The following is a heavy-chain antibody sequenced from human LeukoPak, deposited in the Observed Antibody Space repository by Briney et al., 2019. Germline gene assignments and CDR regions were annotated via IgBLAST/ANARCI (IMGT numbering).Heavy chain of an antibody. J-gene: IGHJ4*02. CDR3: TRAPDY. CDR2: INQNGGEK. CDR1: GFTFSNFW. V-gene: IGHV3-7*04. Sequence: GGSLRLSCATSGFTFSNFWMDWVRQAPGKGLEWVANINQNGGEKYYADSVKGRFTISRDNAKNSLYLQMNSLRVEDTAVYYCTRAPDYWGQGTLVTVSS.